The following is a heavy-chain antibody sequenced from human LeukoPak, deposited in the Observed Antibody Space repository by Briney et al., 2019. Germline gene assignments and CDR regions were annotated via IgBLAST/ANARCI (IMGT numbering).Heavy chain of an antibody. D-gene: IGHD3-3*01. CDR3: AKVTYDFWSGYYTDY. CDR1: GFTFSNAW. V-gene: IGHV3-15*01. Sequence: GSLRLSCAASGFTFSNAWMSWVRQAPGKGLEWVGRIKSKTDGGTTDYAAPVKGRFTISRDDSKNTLYLQMNSLRAEDTAVYYCAKVTYDFWSGYYTDYWGQGTLVTVSS. CDR2: IKSKTDGGTT. J-gene: IGHJ4*02.